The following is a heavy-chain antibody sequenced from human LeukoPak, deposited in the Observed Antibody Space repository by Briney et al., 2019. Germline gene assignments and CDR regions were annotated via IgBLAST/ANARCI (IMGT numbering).Heavy chain of an antibody. V-gene: IGHV4-59*01. CDR2: IYYSGST. Sequence: SETLSRTCTVSGGSISSYYWSWIRQPPGKGLEWIGYIYYSGSTNYNPSLKSRVTISVDTSKNQFSLKLSSVTAADTAVYYCARVVGGCFDYWGQGTLVTVSS. CDR1: GGSISSYY. D-gene: IGHD6-19*01. J-gene: IGHJ4*02. CDR3: ARVVGGCFDY.